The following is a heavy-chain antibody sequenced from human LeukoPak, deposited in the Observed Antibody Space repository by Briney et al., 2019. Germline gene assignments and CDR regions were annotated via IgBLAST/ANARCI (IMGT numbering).Heavy chain of an antibody. CDR2: IYYSGST. J-gene: IGHJ4*02. Sequence: SETLSLTCAVSGGSISSGGYYWSWIRQHPGKGLEWIGYIYYSGSTYYNPSLKSRVTISVDTSKNQFSLKLSSVTAADTAVYYCARGGGRLRLRSGGYWGQGTLVTVSS. CDR1: GGSISSGGYY. D-gene: IGHD5-12*01. V-gene: IGHV4-31*11. CDR3: ARGGGRLRLRSGGY.